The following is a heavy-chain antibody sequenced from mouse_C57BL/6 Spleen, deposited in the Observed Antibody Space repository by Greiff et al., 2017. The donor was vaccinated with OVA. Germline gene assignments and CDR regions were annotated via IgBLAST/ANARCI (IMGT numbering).Heavy chain of an antibody. CDR1: GYTFTSYW. V-gene: IGHV1-55*01. CDR3: ARWITTVVDDAMDY. D-gene: IGHD1-1*01. J-gene: IGHJ4*01. Sequence: QVHVKQSGAELVKPGASVKMSCKASGYTFTSYWITWVKQRPGQGLEWIGDIYPGSGSTNYNEKFKSKATLTVDTSSSTAYMQLSSLTSEDSAVYYCARWITTVVDDAMDYWGQGTSVTVSS. CDR2: IYPGSGST.